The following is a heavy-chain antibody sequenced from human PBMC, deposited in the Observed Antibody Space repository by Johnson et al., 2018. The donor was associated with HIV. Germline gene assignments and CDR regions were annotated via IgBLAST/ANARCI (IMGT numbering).Heavy chain of an antibody. J-gene: IGHJ3*01. CDR2: ISYDGSNK. V-gene: IGHV3-30*03. Sequence: QVQLVESGGGLVQPGGSLRLSCAASGFTFSSYWMTWVRQAPGKGLEWVAVISYDGSNKFYTDSVKGRFTFSRDNSKNTVYLQMNSLRVDDTALYYCARAPKQGFRDFAGGAFDVWGQGTMVTVSS. CDR3: ARAPKQGFRDFAGGAFDV. CDR1: GFTFSSYW. D-gene: IGHD2-21*02.